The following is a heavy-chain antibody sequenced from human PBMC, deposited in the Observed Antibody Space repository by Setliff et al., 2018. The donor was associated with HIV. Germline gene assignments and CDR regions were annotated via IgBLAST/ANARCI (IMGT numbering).Heavy chain of an antibody. V-gene: IGHV1-2*02. Sequence: ASVKVSCKASGYTFTGYDMHWVRQAPGQGLEWMGWVNPNSGGTNYAQKFQGRVTMTRDTSISTAYMELGRLRSDDTAVYYCARDLTGDLFFDYWGQGTLVTVSS. CDR1: GYTFTGYD. CDR3: ARDLTGDLFFDY. D-gene: IGHD3-9*01. CDR2: VNPNSGGT. J-gene: IGHJ4*02.